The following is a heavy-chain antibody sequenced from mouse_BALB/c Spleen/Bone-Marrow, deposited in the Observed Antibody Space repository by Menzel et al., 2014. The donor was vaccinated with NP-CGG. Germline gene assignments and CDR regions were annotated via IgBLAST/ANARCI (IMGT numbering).Heavy chain of an antibody. CDR2: ISTYYGDA. Sequence: VKLVESGAELVRPGVSVKISCKGSGYTFTDYAMYWVKQSHAKSLEWIGIISTYYGDASYNQKFKGKATMTVDKSSSTAYMELARLTSEDSAIYYCAREAGSGYFDVWGAGTTVTVSS. CDR3: AREAGSGYFDV. J-gene: IGHJ1*01. V-gene: IGHV1S137*01. D-gene: IGHD1-2*01. CDR1: GYTFTDYA.